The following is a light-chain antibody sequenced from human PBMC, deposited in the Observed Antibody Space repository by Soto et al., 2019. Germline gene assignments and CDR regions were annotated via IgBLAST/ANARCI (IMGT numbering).Light chain of an antibody. V-gene: IGLV1-47*01. J-gene: IGLJ2*01. CDR1: SSNIGSNY. CDR2: RAS. Sequence: QSVLTQPPSASGTPGQRVTISCSGSSSNIGSNYVYWHQQVPGTAPRLLMYRASQRPSGVPDRFSGSKSGTSASLAISGLRSEDEADYYCAAWDDTLKGLVFGGGTKLTVL. CDR3: AAWDDTLKGLV.